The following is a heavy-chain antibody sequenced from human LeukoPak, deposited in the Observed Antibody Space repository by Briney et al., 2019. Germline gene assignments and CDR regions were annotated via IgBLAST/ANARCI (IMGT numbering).Heavy chain of an antibody. D-gene: IGHD4-11*01. CDR2: IYYSGST. CDR1: GGSISSSSYY. Sequence: SETLSLTCTVSGGSISSSSYYWGWIRQPPGKGLEWIGSIYYSGSTYYNPSLKSRVTISVDTSKNQFSLKLSSVTAADTAVYYCASVRVDYSNFRFDYWGQGTLVTVSS. J-gene: IGHJ4*02. V-gene: IGHV4-39*01. CDR3: ASVRVDYSNFRFDY.